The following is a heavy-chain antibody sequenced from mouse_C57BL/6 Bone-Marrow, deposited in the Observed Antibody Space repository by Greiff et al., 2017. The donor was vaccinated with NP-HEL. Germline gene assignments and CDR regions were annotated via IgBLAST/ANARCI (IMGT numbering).Heavy chain of an antibody. CDR3: ARNWGPTMAN. Sequence: QVHVKQSGPGLVQPSQSLSITCTVSGFSLTSYGVHWVRQSPGKGLEWLGVIWSGGSTDYNAAFISRLSISKDNSKSQVFFKMNSLQADDTAIYYCARNWGPTMANWGTGTTVTVSS. J-gene: IGHJ1*03. CDR1: GFSLTSYG. CDR2: IWSGGST. V-gene: IGHV2-2*01. D-gene: IGHD1-2*01.